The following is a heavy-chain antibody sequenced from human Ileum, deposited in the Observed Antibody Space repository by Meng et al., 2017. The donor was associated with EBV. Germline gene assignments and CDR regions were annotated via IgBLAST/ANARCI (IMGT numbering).Heavy chain of an antibody. CDR1: GDSISSNNW. J-gene: IGHJ4*02. V-gene: IGHV4-4*02. Sequence: QAQVQGSGPGLVKPSGTLPLTCAVSGDSISSNNWWSWVRQLPGKGLEWIGEIYHSGSTNYNPSFKSRVTMSVDKSKNQISLNLSSVTAADTAVYYCASGRDYAWHSWGRGTLVTVSS. D-gene: IGHD4-17*01. CDR2: IYHSGST. CDR3: ASGRDYAWHS.